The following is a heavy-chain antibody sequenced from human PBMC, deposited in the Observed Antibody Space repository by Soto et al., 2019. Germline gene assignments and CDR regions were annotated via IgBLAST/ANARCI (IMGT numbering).Heavy chain of an antibody. CDR1: GFIFSEST. CDR2: VSTSGRST. D-gene: IGHD2-15*01. Sequence: EVQLVDSGGGLVQPGGSLRLSCSASGFIFSESTIYWVRQVPGKGLEAISAVSTSGRSTYYADSVKDRFTISRDNSKNTLFLQMGSLRPEDTAIYYCVKQAHGLDGVAFDYWGQGTQVTVAS. CDR3: VKQAHGLDGVAFDY. J-gene: IGHJ4*02. V-gene: IGHV3-64D*06.